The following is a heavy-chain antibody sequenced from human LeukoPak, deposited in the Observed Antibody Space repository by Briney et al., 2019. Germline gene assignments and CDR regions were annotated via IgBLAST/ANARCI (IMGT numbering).Heavy chain of an antibody. J-gene: IGHJ5*02. Sequence: GGSLRLSCAASGFTFDDYGMSWVRQAPGKGLERVSGINWNGGSIGYADSVKGRFTISRDNAKNSLYLQMNSLRAEDTALYYCARRRGSYYRTWFDPWGQGTLVTVSS. D-gene: IGHD1-26*01. CDR1: GFTFDDYG. CDR3: ARRRGSYYRTWFDP. CDR2: INWNGGSI. V-gene: IGHV3-20*04.